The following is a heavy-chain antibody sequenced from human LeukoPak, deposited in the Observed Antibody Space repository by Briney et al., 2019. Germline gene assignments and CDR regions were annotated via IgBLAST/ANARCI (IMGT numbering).Heavy chain of an antibody. D-gene: IGHD3-22*01. CDR2: IKTDGSEK. CDR1: GFTFSNYW. V-gene: IGHV3-7*01. J-gene: IGHJ1*01. Sequence: GGSLRFSCEGSGFTFSNYWMGWVRQAPGKGLQWVANIKTDGSEKYYVDSVKGRFTISRDNAKNSLYLQMNSLRAEDTAVYYCATYSSLNRREFQYWGQGTLLTVSS. CDR3: ATYSSLNRREFQY.